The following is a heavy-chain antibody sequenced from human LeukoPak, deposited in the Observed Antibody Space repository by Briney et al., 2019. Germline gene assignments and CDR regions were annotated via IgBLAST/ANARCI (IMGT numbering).Heavy chain of an antibody. J-gene: IGHJ5*02. CDR3: ARGYCSGGSCYLGWFDP. V-gene: IGHV4-59*01. CDR1: GRSISIYY. D-gene: IGHD2-15*01. CDR2: IYYSGST. Sequence: SETLSLTCTVAGRSISIYYWSWIRQPPGKGLGWIGYIYYSGSTNYNPSLKSRVTISVDTSKNQFSLKLSSVTAADTAVYYCARGYCSGGSCYLGWFDPWGQGTLVTVSS.